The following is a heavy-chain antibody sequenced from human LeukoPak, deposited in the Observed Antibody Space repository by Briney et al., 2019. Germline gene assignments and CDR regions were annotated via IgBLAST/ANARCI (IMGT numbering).Heavy chain of an antibody. D-gene: IGHD4-17*01. CDR2: IWYDGSTK. V-gene: IGHV3-33*01. CDR1: GFTFSSYG. Sequence: GGSLRLSCAASGFTFSSYGMHWVRQAPGKGLEWVAVIWYDGSTKYYADSVRGRFSVSRDNSKNTLYLQMDSLRAEDTAVYYCARSTTVTLQSFDYWGQGTLVTVSS. J-gene: IGHJ4*02. CDR3: ARSTTVTLQSFDY.